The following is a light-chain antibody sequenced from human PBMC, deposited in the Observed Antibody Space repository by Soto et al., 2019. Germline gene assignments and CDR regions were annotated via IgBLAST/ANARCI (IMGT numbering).Light chain of an antibody. J-gene: IGKJ1*01. CDR1: QSVSSN. V-gene: IGKV3-15*01. CDR3: QQYNNWPRT. Sequence: IVMTQSPATLSVSPWERETLSCRASQSVSSNLAWYQQKPGQAPRLLIYGASTRATGIPARFSGSGSGTEFTLTISSLQSEDFAVYYCQQYNNWPRTFGQGTKVDIK. CDR2: GAS.